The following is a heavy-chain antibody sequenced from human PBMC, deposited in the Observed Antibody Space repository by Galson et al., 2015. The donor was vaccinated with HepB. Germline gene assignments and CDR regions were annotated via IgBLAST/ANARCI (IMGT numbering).Heavy chain of an antibody. Sequence: SLRLSCAASGFTFSNAWMSWVRQAPGEGLEWVGGIKSKTDGGTTDYAAPVKGRFTISRDDSKNTLYLQMNSLKTEDTAVYYCTTSHDYYGSGSYYNDDYWGQGTLVTVSS. D-gene: IGHD3-10*01. J-gene: IGHJ4*02. V-gene: IGHV3-15*01. CDR2: IKSKTDGGTT. CDR3: TTSHDYYGSGSYYNDDY. CDR1: GFTFSNAW.